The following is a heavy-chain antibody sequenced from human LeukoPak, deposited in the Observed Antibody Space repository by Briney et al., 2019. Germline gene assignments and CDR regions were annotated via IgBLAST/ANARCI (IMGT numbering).Heavy chain of an antibody. V-gene: IGHV3-30-3*01. CDR1: GFTFSSYA. D-gene: IGHD5-18*01. Sequence: PGGSLRLSCAASGFTFSSYAMHWVRRAPGKGLEWVAVISYDGSNKYYADSVKGRFTISRDNSKNTLYLQMNSLRAEDTAVYYCASGRIQLWSVPFDYWGQGTLVTVSS. J-gene: IGHJ4*02. CDR2: ISYDGSNK. CDR3: ASGRIQLWSVPFDY.